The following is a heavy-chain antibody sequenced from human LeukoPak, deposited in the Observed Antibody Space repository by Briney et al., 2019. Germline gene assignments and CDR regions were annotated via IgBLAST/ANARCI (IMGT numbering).Heavy chain of an antibody. V-gene: IGHV4-4*02. Sequence: SETLSLTCAVSGGSISSSNWWSWVRQLPGKGLEWIGETYHSGSTNYNPSLKSRVAISVDTSKNQFSLKLSSVTAADTAVYYCARLRRGLRFLEWLPTEDYWGQGTLVTVSS. CDR1: GGSISSSNW. CDR2: TYHSGST. J-gene: IGHJ4*02. D-gene: IGHD3-3*01. CDR3: ARLRRGLRFLEWLPTEDY.